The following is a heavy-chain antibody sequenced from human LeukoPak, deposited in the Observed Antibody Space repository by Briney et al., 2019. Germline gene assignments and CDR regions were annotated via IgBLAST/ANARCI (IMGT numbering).Heavy chain of an antibody. CDR1: GGSISSSSYY. CDR3: ARHGVSSRFYVWGSYYDY. V-gene: IGHV4-39*01. Sequence: SETLSLTCTVSGGSISSSSYYWGWIRQPPGKGLEWIGSIYYSGSTYYNPSPKSRVTISVDTSKNQFSLKLSSVTAADTAVYYCARHGVSSRFYVWGSYYDYWGQGTLVTVSS. J-gene: IGHJ4*02. D-gene: IGHD3-16*01. CDR2: IYYSGST.